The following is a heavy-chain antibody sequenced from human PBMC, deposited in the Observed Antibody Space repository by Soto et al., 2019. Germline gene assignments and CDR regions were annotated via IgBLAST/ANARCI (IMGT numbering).Heavy chain of an antibody. V-gene: IGHV4-30-4*01. CDR2: IYYSGST. Sequence: PSETLSLTCTVSGGSISSGDYYWSWIRQPPGKGLEWIGYIYYSGSTYYNPSLKSRVTISVDTSKNQFSLKLSSVTAADTAVYYCASGRYYDILTGSNWFDPWGQGTLVTVSS. CDR3: ASGRYYDILTGSNWFDP. CDR1: GGSISSGDYY. D-gene: IGHD3-9*01. J-gene: IGHJ5*02.